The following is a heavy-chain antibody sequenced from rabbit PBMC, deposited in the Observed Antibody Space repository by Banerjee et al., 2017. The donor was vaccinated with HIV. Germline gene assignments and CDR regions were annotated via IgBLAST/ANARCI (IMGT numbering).Heavy chain of an antibody. CDR3: ARTGVAGDGGAFNL. CDR2: IGVGSSVT. V-gene: IGHV1S40*01. CDR1: GFSFSSGYY. Sequence: QSLEESGGDLVKPGASLTLTCTASGFSFSSGYYMCWVRQAPGKGLEWIACIGVGSSVTYYASWAKGRFTISKTSSTTVTLQMTSLTAADTATYFCARTGVAGDGGAFNLWGPGTLVTVS. J-gene: IGHJ4*01. D-gene: IGHD2-1*01.